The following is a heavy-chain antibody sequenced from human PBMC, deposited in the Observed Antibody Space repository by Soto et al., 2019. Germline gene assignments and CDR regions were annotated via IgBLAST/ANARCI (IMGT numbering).Heavy chain of an antibody. CDR3: ARSLGREDIVVVVAAPDY. Sequence: PSETLSLTCTVSGGSISSYYWSWIRQPPGKGLEWIGYIYYSGSTNYNPSLKSRVTISVDTSKNQFSLKLSSVTAADTAVYYCARSLGREDIVVVVAAPDYWGQGTLVTVSS. CDR1: GGSISSYY. J-gene: IGHJ4*02. D-gene: IGHD2-15*01. V-gene: IGHV4-59*12. CDR2: IYYSGST.